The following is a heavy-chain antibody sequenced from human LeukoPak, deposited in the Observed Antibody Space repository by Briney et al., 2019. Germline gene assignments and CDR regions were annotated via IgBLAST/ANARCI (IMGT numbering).Heavy chain of an antibody. J-gene: IGHJ4*02. CDR2: IYTRGST. CDR3: ARSRNYYGSGSHFDY. V-gene: IGHV4-4*07. Sequence: SETLSLTCTVSGGSISSYYWSWIRQPAEKGLEWIGRIYTRGSTNYNPSLKSRVTMSVDTSKNQFSLKLSSVTAADTAVYYCARSRNYYGSGSHFDYWGQGTLVTVSS. CDR1: GGSISSYY. D-gene: IGHD3-10*01.